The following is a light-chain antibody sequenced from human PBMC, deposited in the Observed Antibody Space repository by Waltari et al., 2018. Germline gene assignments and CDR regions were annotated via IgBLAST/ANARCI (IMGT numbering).Light chain of an antibody. CDR2: EVS. CDR1: SSDIGDYNF. Sequence: QSALTQPPSASGSPGQSFTISCTGTSSDIGDYNFFSWYQQHPGKAPKVLIYEVSKRPSGVPDRFSGSKSGNTASLTVSGLQAEDEADYYCSSHAGSWVFGGGTKLTVL. J-gene: IGLJ3*02. CDR3: SSHAGSWV. V-gene: IGLV2-8*01.